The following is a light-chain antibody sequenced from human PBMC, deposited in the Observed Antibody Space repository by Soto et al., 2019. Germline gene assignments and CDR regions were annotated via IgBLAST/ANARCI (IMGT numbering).Light chain of an antibody. CDR1: QDIRDG. V-gene: IGKV1-17*01. CDR3: LPHNTCPFT. J-gene: IGKJ3*01. Sequence: DIQMTQSPSSLSSSVGDRVTITCRASQDIRDGLGWYQQKPGRAPKRLIYSASNLQSGVPSSFSGSGSVTEFTLTISSLLPEAVATYFCLPHNTCPFTFGTGTKVDIK. CDR2: SAS.